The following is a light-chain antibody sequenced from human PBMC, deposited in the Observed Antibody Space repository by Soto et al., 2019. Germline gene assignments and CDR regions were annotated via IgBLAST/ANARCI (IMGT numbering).Light chain of an antibody. CDR1: ESISRH. J-gene: IGKJ5*01. V-gene: IGKV1-39*01. CDR3: QESYSTLSIT. CDR2: AAS. Sequence: DIQMTQSPSSLSASVGDRVTITCRASESISRHLNWYQQKPGNAPKLLIYAASSLQNRVPSRFSGSGSGTDFTLTISNLQPGDFATYYCQESYSTLSITFGQGTRLETK.